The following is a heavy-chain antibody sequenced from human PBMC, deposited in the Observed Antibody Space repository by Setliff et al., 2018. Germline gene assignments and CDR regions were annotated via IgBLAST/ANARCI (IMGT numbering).Heavy chain of an antibody. D-gene: IGHD2-8*02. V-gene: IGHV3-23*01. Sequence: GGSLRLSCATSGFTFSNYAMGWVRQAPGKGLEWVSVITSSGRDTYYTDSVKGRFTISRDNSDNTLYLQMNSLRDADTAIYYCVKGTLPYYTGPTCYPLDHWGQGTLVTVSS. CDR3: VKGTLPYYTGPTCYPLDH. J-gene: IGHJ4*02. CDR2: ITSSGRDT. CDR1: GFTFSNYA.